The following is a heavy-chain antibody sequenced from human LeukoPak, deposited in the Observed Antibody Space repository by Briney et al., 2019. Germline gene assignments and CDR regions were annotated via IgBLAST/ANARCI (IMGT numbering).Heavy chain of an antibody. V-gene: IGHV3-48*01. J-gene: IGHJ6*02. CDR2: ITSSSGTI. Sequence: AGGSLRLSCAASGFTFSSYSMNWVRQAPGKGPEWISYITSSSGTIYYADSVKGRLTISRDNSKNTLYLQMNSLRAEDTAVYYCARTYSYGYSPTSYYYYYGMDVWGQGTTVTVSS. CDR1: GFTFSSYS. CDR3: ARTYSYGYSPTSYYYYYGMDV. D-gene: IGHD5-18*01.